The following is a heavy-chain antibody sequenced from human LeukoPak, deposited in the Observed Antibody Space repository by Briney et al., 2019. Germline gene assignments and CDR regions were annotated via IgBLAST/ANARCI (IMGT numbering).Heavy chain of an antibody. J-gene: IGHJ4*02. CDR1: GFSFISYG. CDR2: ISDDGRNK. CDR3: AKRPSDYGDYVTYFDY. Sequence: PGGSLRLSCAASGFSFISYGMHWVHQAPGKGLEWVGVISDDGRNKKYADSVKGRFTISRDNSKDTLYLQMNSLRAEDTAVYYCAKRPSDYGDYVTYFDYWGQGTLVTVSS. V-gene: IGHV3-30*18. D-gene: IGHD4-17*01.